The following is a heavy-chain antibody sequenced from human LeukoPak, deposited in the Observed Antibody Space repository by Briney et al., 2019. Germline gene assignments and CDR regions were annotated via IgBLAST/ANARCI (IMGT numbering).Heavy chain of an antibody. CDR2: INSNSGGT. D-gene: IGHD1-26*01. Sequence: ASVKLSCKASGYTFTGYYMHWVRQAPGQGLEWMGWINSNSGGTDYAQSFQGRVTMTRDTSISTAYMELSRLRSDDTAVYYCARDPPSIVGDTTQIHPYGFDPRVQG. CDR1: GYTFTGYY. CDR3: ARDPPSIVGDTTQIHPYGFDP. J-gene: IGHJ5*02. V-gene: IGHV1-2*02.